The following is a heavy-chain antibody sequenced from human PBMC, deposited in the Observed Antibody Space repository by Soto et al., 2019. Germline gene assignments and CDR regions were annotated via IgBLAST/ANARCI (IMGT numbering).Heavy chain of an antibody. CDR1: GFTFSSYA. V-gene: IGHV3-23*01. CDR3: AKGVEAAAIYYGMDV. D-gene: IGHD2-15*01. Sequence: GGSLSLSCAASGFTFSSYAMSWVRQAPGKGLEWVSAISGSGGSTYNADSVKGRFTISRDNSKNTLYLQMNSRRAEDTAVYCCAKGVEAAAIYYGMDVWGQGTTVTVSS. CDR2: ISGSGGST. J-gene: IGHJ6*02.